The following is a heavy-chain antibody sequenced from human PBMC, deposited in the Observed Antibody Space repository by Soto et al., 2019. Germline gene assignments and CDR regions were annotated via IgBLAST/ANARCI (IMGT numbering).Heavy chain of an antibody. J-gene: IGHJ4*02. CDR3: TTLYYDILTGYYLFDY. V-gene: IGHV3-15*01. D-gene: IGHD3-9*01. CDR2: IKSKTDGGTT. Sequence: PGGSLRLSCAASGFTFSNAWMSWVRQAPGKGLEWVGRIKSKTDGGTTDYAAPVKGRFTISRDDSKNTLYLQMNSLKTEDTAVYYCTTLYYDILTGYYLFDYWGQGTLVTVSS. CDR1: GFTFSNAW.